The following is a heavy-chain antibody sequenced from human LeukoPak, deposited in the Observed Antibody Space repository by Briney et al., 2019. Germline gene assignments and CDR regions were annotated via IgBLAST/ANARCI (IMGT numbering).Heavy chain of an antibody. Sequence: GGSLRLSCAASGFTFSSYAMSWVRQAPGKGLEWVSAISGSGGSTYYADSVKGRFTISRDNSKNTLYLQMNSLRAEDTAVHYCAKLQAQNYDFWSGDNHYYYYYMDVWGKGTTVTVSS. J-gene: IGHJ6*03. V-gene: IGHV3-23*01. D-gene: IGHD3-3*01. CDR1: GFTFSSYA. CDR3: AKLQAQNYDFWSGDNHYYYYYMDV. CDR2: ISGSGGST.